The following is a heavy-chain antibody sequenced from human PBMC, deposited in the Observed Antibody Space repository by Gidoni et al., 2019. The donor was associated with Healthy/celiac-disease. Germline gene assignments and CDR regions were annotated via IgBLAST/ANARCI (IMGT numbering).Heavy chain of an antibody. CDR2: INWNGGST. Sequence: EVQLVESGGGVVRPGGSLRLSCAASGFPFDDYGLSWVRQAPGKGLEWVSGINWNGGSTGYADSVKGRFTISRDNAKNSLYLQMNSLRAEDTALYYCARDAHILTGYSEEGDFDYWGQGTLVTVSS. V-gene: IGHV3-20*04. CDR1: GFPFDDYG. J-gene: IGHJ4*02. CDR3: ARDAHILTGYSEEGDFDY. D-gene: IGHD3-9*01.